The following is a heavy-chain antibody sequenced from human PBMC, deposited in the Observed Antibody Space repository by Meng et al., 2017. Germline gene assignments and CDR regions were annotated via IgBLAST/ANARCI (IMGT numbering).Heavy chain of an antibody. J-gene: IGHJ6*02. CDR3: ARDHSRRGWELLYYYYGMDV. CDR1: GYTFTSYG. V-gene: IGHV1-8*02. CDR2: ISAYNGNT. D-gene: IGHD1-26*01. Sequence: ASVKVSCKASGYTFTSYGISWVRQAPGQGLEWMGWISAYNGNTGYAQKFQGRVTMTRNTSISTAYMELSSLRSEDTAVCYCARDHSRRGWELLYYYYGMDVWGQGTTVTVSS.